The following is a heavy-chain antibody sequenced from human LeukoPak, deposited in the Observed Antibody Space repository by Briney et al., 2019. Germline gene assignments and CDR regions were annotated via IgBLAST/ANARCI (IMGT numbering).Heavy chain of an antibody. CDR2: IWYDGSNK. Sequence: PGGSLRLSCAASGFTFSSYGMHWVRQAPGKGLEWVAVIWYDGSNKYYADSVKGRFTISRDNSKNTLYLQMNSLRAEDTAVYYCARDRVLDYYDSSGYYPDYWGQGTLVTVSS. CDR1: GFTFSSYG. CDR3: ARDRVLDYYDSSGYYPDY. V-gene: IGHV3-33*01. J-gene: IGHJ4*02. D-gene: IGHD3-22*01.